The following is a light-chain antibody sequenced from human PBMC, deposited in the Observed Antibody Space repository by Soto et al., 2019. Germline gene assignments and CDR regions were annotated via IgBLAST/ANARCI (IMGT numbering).Light chain of an antibody. Sequence: EIVLTQSPGTLSLSPGERATLSCRASQSVSSSYLAWYQQKPGQAPRLLIYGASSRATGIADRFSGSGSGTDFTLTISRLEPEDFAVYYCQQYGSSPGSTFGQGTKLEIK. CDR2: GAS. V-gene: IGKV3-20*01. J-gene: IGKJ2*02. CDR1: QSVSSSY. CDR3: QQYGSSPGST.